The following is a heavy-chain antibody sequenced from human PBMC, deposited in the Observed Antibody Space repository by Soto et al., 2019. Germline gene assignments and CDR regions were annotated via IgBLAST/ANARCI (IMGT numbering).Heavy chain of an antibody. CDR1: GYTFTSYG. Sequence: ASVKVSCKASGYTFTSYGISWVRQAPGQGLEWMGWISAYNGNTNYAQKLQGRVTTTTDTSTSTAYMELRSLRSDDTAVYYCARDHYDFWSGYSYYYYYGMDVWGQGTTVTVSS. CDR2: ISAYNGNT. CDR3: ARDHYDFWSGYSYYYYYGMDV. D-gene: IGHD3-3*01. V-gene: IGHV1-18*01. J-gene: IGHJ6*02.